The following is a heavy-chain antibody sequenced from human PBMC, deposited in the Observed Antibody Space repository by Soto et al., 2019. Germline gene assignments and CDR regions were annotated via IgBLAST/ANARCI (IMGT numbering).Heavy chain of an antibody. Sequence: ASVKVSCKASGYTFTSYGISWVRQAPGQGLDWMGWISAYNGNTNYAQKLQGRVTMTTDTSTSTAYMELRSLRSDDTAVYYCARDRKVAVTTNWFDPWGQGTLVTVSS. V-gene: IGHV1-18*01. D-gene: IGHD4-17*01. J-gene: IGHJ5*02. CDR1: GYTFTSYG. CDR3: ARDRKVAVTTNWFDP. CDR2: ISAYNGNT.